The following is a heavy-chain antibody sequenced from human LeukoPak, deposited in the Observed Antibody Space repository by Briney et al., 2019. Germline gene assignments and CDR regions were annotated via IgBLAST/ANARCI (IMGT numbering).Heavy chain of an antibody. D-gene: IGHD6-13*01. V-gene: IGHV3-48*03. Sequence: PGGSLRLSCAVSGYTFSGNEMNWARQAPGKGLEWISSSGSATYYADSVKGRFTISRDIAKNSLYLQMSSLRAEDTAVYFCATGVIAGTNYGGQETLVTVSS. CDR1: GYTFSGNE. J-gene: IGHJ4*02. CDR3: ATGVIAGTNY. CDR2: SSGSAT.